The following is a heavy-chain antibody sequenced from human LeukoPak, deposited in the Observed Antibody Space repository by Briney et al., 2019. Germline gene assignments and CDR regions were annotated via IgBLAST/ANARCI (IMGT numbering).Heavy chain of an antibody. CDR3: AKGYGSYYDFWSGYLFDY. CDR1: GFTFSSYA. D-gene: IGHD3-3*01. Sequence: GGSLRLSCAASGFTFSSYAMHWVRQAPGKGLEWVAVISYDGSNKYYADSVKGRFTISRDNSKNTLYLQMNSLRAEDTAVYYCAKGYGSYYDFWSGYLFDYWGQGTLVTVSS. CDR2: ISYDGSNK. J-gene: IGHJ4*02. V-gene: IGHV3-30-3*01.